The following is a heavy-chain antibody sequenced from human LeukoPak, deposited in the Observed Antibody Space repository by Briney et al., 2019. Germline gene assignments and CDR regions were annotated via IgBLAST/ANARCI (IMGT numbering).Heavy chain of an antibody. CDR1: GFTFTSHV. Sequence: GGSLRLSCAASGFTFTSHVMSWVRQTPGKGLEWVSGISDSGDITYYADSVKGRFTISRDNSKNTLYVQMNSLRVEDTAVYYCAKDRRGGSYYAATLDIWGQGTMVTVSS. CDR3: AKDRRGGSYYAATLDI. CDR2: ISDSGDIT. V-gene: IGHV3-23*01. D-gene: IGHD1-26*01. J-gene: IGHJ3*02.